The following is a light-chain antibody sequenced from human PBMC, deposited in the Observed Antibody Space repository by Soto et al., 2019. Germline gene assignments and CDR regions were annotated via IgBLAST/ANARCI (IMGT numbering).Light chain of an antibody. V-gene: IGLV3-21*02. Sequence: SYELTQPPSVSVAPGQTAKIICGGNNIGSKSVQWYQQKPGQAPVLVVYDDSDRPSGIPERFSGSKSWNTATLTTSRVEAGDEADYYCQVWDTSSDHYVFGTGTKVTVL. CDR2: DDS. J-gene: IGLJ1*01. CDR1: NIGSKS. CDR3: QVWDTSSDHYV.